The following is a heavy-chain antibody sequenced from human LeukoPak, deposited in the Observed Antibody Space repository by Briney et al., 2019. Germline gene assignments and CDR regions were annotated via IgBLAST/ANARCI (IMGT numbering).Heavy chain of an antibody. V-gene: IGHV3-30*02. CDR3: AKDTPTTGYHLDS. CDR2: IRYDGSDK. Sequence: GGSLRLSCAASGFAFSSFAMHWVRQAPGKGLEWVAFIRYDGSDKSYADSVKGRFTISRDNSENTLYLQINSLRVEDTAVYCCAKDTPTTGYHLDSWGQGTLVTVSS. J-gene: IGHJ4*02. D-gene: IGHD1-1*01. CDR1: GFAFSSFA.